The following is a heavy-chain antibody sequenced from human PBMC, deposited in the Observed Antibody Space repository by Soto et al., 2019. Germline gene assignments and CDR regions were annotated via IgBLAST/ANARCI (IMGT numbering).Heavy chain of an antibody. Sequence: LRLSGAASGFTFSSYAMSWVRHAPVKGLEWVSAISGSGGSTYYADSVKGRFTISRDNSKNTLYLQMNSLRAEDTAVYYCAKEGSYLDGPFDYWGQGTLVTVSS. CDR2: ISGSGGST. V-gene: IGHV3-23*01. D-gene: IGHD1-26*01. CDR1: GFTFSSYA. CDR3: AKEGSYLDGPFDY. J-gene: IGHJ4*02.